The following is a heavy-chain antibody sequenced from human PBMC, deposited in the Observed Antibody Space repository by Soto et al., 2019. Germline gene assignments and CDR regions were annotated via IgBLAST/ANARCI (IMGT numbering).Heavy chain of an antibody. Sequence: GGSLRLSCAASGFTFDDYAMHWVRQAPGKGLEWVSGISWNSGSIGYADSVKGRFTISRDNAKNSLYLQMNSLRAEDTALYYCAKDIRDTDNYARHDAFDIWGQGTMVTVSS. CDR1: GFTFDDYA. V-gene: IGHV3-9*01. CDR3: AKDIRDTDNYARHDAFDI. CDR2: ISWNSGSI. D-gene: IGHD1-1*01. J-gene: IGHJ3*02.